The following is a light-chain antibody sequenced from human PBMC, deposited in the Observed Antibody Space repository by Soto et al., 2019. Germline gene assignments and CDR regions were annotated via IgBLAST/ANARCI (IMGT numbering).Light chain of an antibody. J-gene: IGLJ3*02. CDR3: ETWDSNTRV. CDR1: SGHSSYI. CDR2: LEGSGSY. V-gene: IGLV4-60*02. Sequence: QLVLTQSSSASASLGSSVKLTCTLSSGHSSYIIAWPQQQPGKAPRYLMKLEGSGSYNKGSGVPDRFSGSSSGADRYLTISSLQFEDEADYYCETWDSNTRVFGGGTKVTVL.